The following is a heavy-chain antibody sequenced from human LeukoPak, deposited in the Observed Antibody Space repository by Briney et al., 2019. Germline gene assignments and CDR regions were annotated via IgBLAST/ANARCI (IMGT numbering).Heavy chain of an antibody. D-gene: IGHD3-10*01. Sequence: ASVKVPCKVSGYTLTELSMHWVRQAPGKGLEWMGGFDPEDGETIYAQKFQGRVTMTEDTSTDTAYMELSSLRSEDTAVYYCATRTEGMSWFDPWGQGTLVTVSS. CDR1: GYTLTELS. CDR3: ATRTEGMSWFDP. J-gene: IGHJ5*02. V-gene: IGHV1-24*01. CDR2: FDPEDGET.